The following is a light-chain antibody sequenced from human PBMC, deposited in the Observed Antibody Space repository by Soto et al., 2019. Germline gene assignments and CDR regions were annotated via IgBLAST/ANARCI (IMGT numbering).Light chain of an antibody. V-gene: IGLV3-21*02. J-gene: IGLJ3*02. CDR2: DDR. CDR1: NIGSKS. Sequence: SYELTQPPSVSVAPGQTASITCGGNNIGSKSVHWYQKKPGQAPVLVVYDDRDRPSGTPERLSVSKSGNTATLTISRVEAGDEADYYCQVWDSRSDHWVFGGGTKLTVL. CDR3: QVWDSRSDHWV.